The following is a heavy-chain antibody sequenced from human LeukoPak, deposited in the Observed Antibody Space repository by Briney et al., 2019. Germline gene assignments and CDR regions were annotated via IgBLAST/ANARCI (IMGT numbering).Heavy chain of an antibody. D-gene: IGHD2-2*01. V-gene: IGHV3-23*01. J-gene: IGHJ1*01. CDR2: IGGSGGST. CDR1: GFTFSSYA. Sequence: PGGSLRLSCAASGFTFSSYAMSWVRQAPGKGLEWVSAIGGSGGSTYYADSVKGRFTISRDNSKNTLYLQMNSLRAEDTAVYYCATERGYCSSTSCYPTWGQGTLVTVSS. CDR3: ATERGYCSSTSCYPT.